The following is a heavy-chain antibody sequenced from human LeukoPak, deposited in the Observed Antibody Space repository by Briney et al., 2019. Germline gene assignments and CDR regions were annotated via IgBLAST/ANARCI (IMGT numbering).Heavy chain of an antibody. D-gene: IGHD2-2*01. CDR2: ISSSSSYI. CDR1: GFTFGDYG. Sequence: GGSLRLSCAASGFTFGDYGMAWVRQAPGKGLEWVSSISSSSSYIYYADSVKGRFTISRDNAKNSLYLQMNSLRAEDTAVYYCAKAVVVVPAATPFDYWGQGTLVTVSS. V-gene: IGHV3-21*04. J-gene: IGHJ4*02. CDR3: AKAVVVVPAATPFDY.